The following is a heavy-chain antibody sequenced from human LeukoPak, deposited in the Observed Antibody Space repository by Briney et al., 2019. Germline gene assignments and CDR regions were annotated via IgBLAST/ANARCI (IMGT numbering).Heavy chain of an antibody. Sequence: PSETLSLTCTVSGGAISNGNFYWGWVRQPPGKGLEWVASINYSGTIYYNPSLRSRVSISVDTSRTQFFLRLNSVTAADTAVYYCARLFDSWGQGTLVTVSS. CDR1: GGAISNGNFY. CDR2: INYSGTI. CDR3: ARLFDS. J-gene: IGHJ4*02. V-gene: IGHV4-39*01.